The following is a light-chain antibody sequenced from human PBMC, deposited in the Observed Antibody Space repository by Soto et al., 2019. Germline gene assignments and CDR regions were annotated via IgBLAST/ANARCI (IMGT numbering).Light chain of an antibody. Sequence: DIQITKSPSSLSASVGDRVTITCRASQSISTYLNWYQQKPGKAPKLLIYAASNLQSGVPSRFSGSGSGADFTFTISILQPEYFATYYCQQSYTTPPEYTFGQGTKLEI. CDR3: QQSYTTPPEYT. V-gene: IGKV1-39*01. CDR1: QSISTY. J-gene: IGKJ2*01. CDR2: AAS.